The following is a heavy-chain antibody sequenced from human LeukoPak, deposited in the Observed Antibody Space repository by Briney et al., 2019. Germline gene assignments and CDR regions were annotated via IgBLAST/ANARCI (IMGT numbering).Heavy chain of an antibody. D-gene: IGHD3-10*01. CDR3: ARDSSRGFDY. CDR2: ISSSGSTI. J-gene: IGHJ4*02. Sequence: GGSLRLSCAASQFSISYDWMHWVRQAPGKGLEWVSYISSSGSTIYYADSVKGRFTISRDNAKNSLYLQMNSLRAEDTAVYYCARDSSRGFDYWGQGTLVTVSS. V-gene: IGHV3-48*03. CDR1: QFSISYDW.